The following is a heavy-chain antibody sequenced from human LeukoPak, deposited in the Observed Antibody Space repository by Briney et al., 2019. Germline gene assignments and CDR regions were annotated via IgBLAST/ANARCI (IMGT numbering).Heavy chain of an antibody. J-gene: IGHJ4*02. CDR2: IYTGGTA. Sequence: SGGSLRLSCVVSGFIISGNYMSWVRQAPGKGLEWVSVIYTGGTAAYTDSARGRFTISRDTSKNTLYLQMNSLTVEDTAVYYCARGHGQWGQGTLVTVSS. CDR1: GFIISGNY. CDR3: ARGHGQ. V-gene: IGHV3-66*01.